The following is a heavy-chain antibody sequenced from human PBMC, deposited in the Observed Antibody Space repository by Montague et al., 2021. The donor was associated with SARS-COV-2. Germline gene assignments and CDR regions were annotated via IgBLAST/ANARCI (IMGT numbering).Heavy chain of an antibody. CDR1: GFTFSSYS. J-gene: IGHJ6*02. CDR3: ARDIDVVVVPAATAIYYYGMDV. V-gene: IGHV3-21*01. CDR2: ISSSSSYI. D-gene: IGHD2-2*01. Sequence: SLRLSCAASGFTFSSYSMNWVRQAPGTGLEWVSSISSSSSYIYYADSVKGRFTISRDNAKNSLYLQMNSLRAEDTAVYYCARDIDVVVVPAATAIYYYGMDVWGQGTTVTVSS.